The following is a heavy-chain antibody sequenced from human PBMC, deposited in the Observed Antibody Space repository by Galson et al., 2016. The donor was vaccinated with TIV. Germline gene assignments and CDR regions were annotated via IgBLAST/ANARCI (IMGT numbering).Heavy chain of an antibody. J-gene: IGHJ5*02. D-gene: IGHD3-10*01. V-gene: IGHV1-69*13. CDR1: GAIFNSYA. CDR2: IIAIFRIA. CDR3: ARGSPSYDVQWFGP. Sequence: SVKVSCKASGAIFNSYAISWVRQAPGQGLEWMGGIIAIFRIANYAQKFQGRVTITADESTSTAYMELSSLRSEDTAVYFCARGSPSYDVQWFGPWGQGTLVTVSS.